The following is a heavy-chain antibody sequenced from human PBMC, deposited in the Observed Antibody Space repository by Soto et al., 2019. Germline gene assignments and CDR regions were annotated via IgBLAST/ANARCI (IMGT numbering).Heavy chain of an antibody. D-gene: IGHD4-17*01. J-gene: IGHJ5*02. CDR3: ARVQPYDYGANSGWFDP. CDR1: GGPISSGGYY. V-gene: IGHV4-31*03. CDR2: IFYSGAT. Sequence: QVQLQESGPGLVTPSQALSLTCSFSGGPISSGGYYWSWIRQHPGKGLEWIGYIFYSGATYYNPSLKSRSFISVDTSKNQFSLRLSSVTAADTAVYYCARVQPYDYGANSGWFDPWGQGTLVTVSA.